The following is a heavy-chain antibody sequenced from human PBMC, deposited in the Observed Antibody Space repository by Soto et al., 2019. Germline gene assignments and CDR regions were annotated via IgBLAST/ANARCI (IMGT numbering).Heavy chain of an antibody. V-gene: IGHV3-30*18. CDR3: AKDVRFYYETEYYYYYYGMDV. CDR2: ISYDGSNK. J-gene: IGHJ6*02. CDR1: GFTFISYG. D-gene: IGHD3-22*01. Sequence: PWGSLRLSCAASGFTFISYGIHFFRHSPFKWREWVAVISYDGSNKYYADSVKGRFTISRDNSKNTLYLQMNSLRAEDTAVYYCAKDVRFYYETEYYYYYYGMDVWGQGTTVTVSS.